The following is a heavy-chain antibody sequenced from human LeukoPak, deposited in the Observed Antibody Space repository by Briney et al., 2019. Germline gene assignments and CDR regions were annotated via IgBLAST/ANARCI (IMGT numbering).Heavy chain of an antibody. CDR2: IRGSGDAT. CDR3: AKVPVFSLTISEVVTDDAFDI. Sequence: GGSLRLSCAASGFTFSSYAMSWVRQAPGKGLEWVSAIRGSGDATYYADSVKGRFTISRDNSKNTLYLQMNSLRAEDTAVYYCAKVPVFSLTISEVVTDDAFDIWGQGTIVTVSS. J-gene: IGHJ3*02. D-gene: IGHD3-3*01. CDR1: GFTFSSYA. V-gene: IGHV3-23*01.